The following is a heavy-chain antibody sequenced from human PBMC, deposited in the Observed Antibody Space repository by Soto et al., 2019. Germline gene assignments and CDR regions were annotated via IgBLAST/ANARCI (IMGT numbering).Heavy chain of an antibody. CDR2: INHSVST. J-gene: IGHJ4*02. CDR1: CGSFSGYY. D-gene: IGHD5-18*01. CDR3: ARAGRGYSYGLDY. Sequence: PSETLSRTCAVYCGSFSGYYWIWIRQPPGKGLEWIGEINHSVSTYYNPSLKSRVTISVDRSKNHYSLKLSSVTAADTAVYYCARAGRGYSYGLDYWGQGTLVTVSS. V-gene: IGHV4-34*01.